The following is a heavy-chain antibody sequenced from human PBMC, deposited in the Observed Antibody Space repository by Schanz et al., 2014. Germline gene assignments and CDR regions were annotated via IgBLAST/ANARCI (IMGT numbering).Heavy chain of an antibody. Sequence: GPEVKEPGASVKVSCEASRYTFNTYGLNWVRQAPGQGLEWMGWMNPDSGNTGYAQKFRGRVTMTRNTSMSTAYIELHILTSEDTAVYYCARGRTFDYWGQGTLVTVSS. J-gene: IGHJ4*02. CDR1: RYTFNTYG. CDR3: ARGRTFDY. CDR2: MNPDSGNT. V-gene: IGHV1-8*02.